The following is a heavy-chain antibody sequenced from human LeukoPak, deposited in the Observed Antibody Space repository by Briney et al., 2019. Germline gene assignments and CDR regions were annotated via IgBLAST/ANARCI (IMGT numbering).Heavy chain of an antibody. V-gene: IGHV3-23*01. CDR2: ISGSGGST. CDR3: AKDIIGGGSYYLPTFDY. Sequence: GGSLRLSCAASGFTFSSYAMSWVRQAPGKGLEWVSAISGSGGSTYYADSVKGRFTISRDNSKNTLYLQMNSLRAEDTAVYYCAKDIIGGGSYYLPTFDYWGQGTLVTVSS. D-gene: IGHD1-26*01. CDR1: GFTFSSYA. J-gene: IGHJ4*02.